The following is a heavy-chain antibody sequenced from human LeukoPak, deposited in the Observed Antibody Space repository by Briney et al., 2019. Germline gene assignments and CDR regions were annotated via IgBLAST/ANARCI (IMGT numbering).Heavy chain of an antibody. V-gene: IGHV3-23*01. D-gene: IGHD2-2*01. CDR3: ARALYCRSPSCYLRPFDI. J-gene: IGHJ3*02. CDR2: ISGSGGNT. CDR1: GFTFSSYA. Sequence: HPGGSLRLSCAASGFTFSSYAMSWVRQAPGKGLEWVSAISGSGGNTYYTDSVKGRFTISRDNSKNTLYLQMNSLRAEDTALYYCARALYCRSPSCYLRPFDIWGKGTMVTVSS.